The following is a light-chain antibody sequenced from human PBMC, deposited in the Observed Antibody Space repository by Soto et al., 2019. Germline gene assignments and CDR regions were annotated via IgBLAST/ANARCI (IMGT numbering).Light chain of an antibody. CDR1: SSYVGGYNY. CDR3: SSYTSSSTWV. CDR2: DVS. V-gene: IGLV2-14*01. Sequence: QSALTQPASVSGSPGQSITISCTGTSSYVGGYNYVSWYQQHPGKAPKLMIYDVSNRPSGVSNRFSGSKSGNTASLTISGLQAEDEADYYCSSYTSSSTWVFGGGTTLTVL. J-gene: IGLJ3*02.